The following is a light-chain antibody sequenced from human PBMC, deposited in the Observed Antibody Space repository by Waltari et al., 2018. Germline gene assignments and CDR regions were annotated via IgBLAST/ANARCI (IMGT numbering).Light chain of an antibody. CDR3: QKYGSLPAT. V-gene: IGKV3-20*01. CDR1: QSISRF. J-gene: IGKJ1*01. Sequence: DIMLTQSPGTLSLPPGERATLSCRASQSISRFFAWYQQKPVQAPRLLIYDPSTRATGIPDRFSGSGSGTAVSLTISRLEPEDIAVYYCQKYGSLPATFGQGTKVEIK. CDR2: DPS.